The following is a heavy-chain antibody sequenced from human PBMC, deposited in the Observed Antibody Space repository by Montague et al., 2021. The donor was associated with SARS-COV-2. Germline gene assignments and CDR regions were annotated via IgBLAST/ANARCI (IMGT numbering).Heavy chain of an antibody. CDR1: GDSVSSTSAS. CDR2: TYYRSWWRS. D-gene: IGHD2-2*01. CDR3: ARQLPSYCSTNKCYPYYFDV. V-gene: IGHV6-1*01. Sequence: CAISGDSVSSTSASWNWIRQSPSRGLEWLGRTYYRSWWRSQYPGSLESRITISGDTSKNQFSLQLNSVTAADTAVYFCARQLPSYCSTNKCYPYYFDVWGQGALVTVSS. J-gene: IGHJ4*02.